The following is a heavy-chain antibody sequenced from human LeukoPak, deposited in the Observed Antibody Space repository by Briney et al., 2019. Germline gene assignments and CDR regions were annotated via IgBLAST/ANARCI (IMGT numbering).Heavy chain of an antibody. CDR2: INPSGGST. CDR1: GYTFTSYY. Sequence: ASVKVSCKASGYTFTSYYMHWVRQAPGQGLEWMGIINPSGGSTSYAQKFQGRVTMTRDTSTSTVYMELSSLRSDDTAVYYCAVPPGSYYIGDDAFDIWGQGTMVTVSS. D-gene: IGHD3-10*01. J-gene: IGHJ3*02. CDR3: AVPPGSYYIGDDAFDI. V-gene: IGHV1-46*01.